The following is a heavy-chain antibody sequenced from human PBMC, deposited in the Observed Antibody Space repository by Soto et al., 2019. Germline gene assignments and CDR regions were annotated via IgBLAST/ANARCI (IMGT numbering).Heavy chain of an antibody. CDR1: GGSISSGGYY. Sequence: PSETLSLTCTVSGGSISSGGYYWSWIRQHPGKGLEWIGYIYYSGSTYYNPSLKSRVTISVDTSKNQFSLKLSSVTAADTAVYYCARDRFYDFWSGYPQNSYYGMDVWGQGTTVTVSS. CDR3: ARDRFYDFWSGYPQNSYYGMDV. CDR2: IYYSGST. J-gene: IGHJ6*02. D-gene: IGHD3-3*01. V-gene: IGHV4-31*03.